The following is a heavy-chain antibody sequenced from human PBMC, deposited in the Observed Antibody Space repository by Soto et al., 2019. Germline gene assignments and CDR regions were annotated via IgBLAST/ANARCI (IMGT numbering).Heavy chain of an antibody. CDR2: ISSSSTYI. CDR3: AKVTGYYMNH. D-gene: IGHD3-9*01. J-gene: IGHJ5*02. CDR1: GFTFSSHS. Sequence: EVQVVESGGGLVKPGGSLRLSCAASGFTFSSHSMNWVRQAPGKGLEWVSTISSSSTYIYNADSVKGRFTISRNNAKNSLYLQINSLRAEDTAVYYCAKVTGYYMNHWGQGTLVTVSS. V-gene: IGHV3-21*04.